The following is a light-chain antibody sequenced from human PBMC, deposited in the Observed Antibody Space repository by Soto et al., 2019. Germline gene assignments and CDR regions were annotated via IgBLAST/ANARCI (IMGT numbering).Light chain of an antibody. J-gene: IGKJ4*01. CDR2: DAS. CDR3: QHYTHWPLT. Sequence: EIVMTQSPVTLSVSPGERATLSCRASHDVSSRLAWYQQKPGQAPRLLIYDASTRATGLPARFGGSGSGTEFTLTISSLQSEDFAVYYCQHYTHWPLTFGGGTKVEIK. CDR1: HDVSSR. V-gene: IGKV3-15*01.